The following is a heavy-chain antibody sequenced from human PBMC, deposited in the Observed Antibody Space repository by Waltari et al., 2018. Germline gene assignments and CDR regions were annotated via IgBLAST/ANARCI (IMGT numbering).Heavy chain of an antibody. Sequence: QVQLQESGPGLVKPSQTLSLTCTVSGGSISSGGYYWIWIRQHPGKGLEWIGYIYYSGSTYYNPSLKSRVTISVDTSKNQFSLKLSSVTAADTAVHYCARDQEAAADSRVGYFDYWGQGTLVTVSS. V-gene: IGHV4-31*03. CDR1: GGSISSGGYY. D-gene: IGHD6-13*01. CDR3: ARDQEAAADSRVGYFDY. CDR2: IYYSGST. J-gene: IGHJ4*02.